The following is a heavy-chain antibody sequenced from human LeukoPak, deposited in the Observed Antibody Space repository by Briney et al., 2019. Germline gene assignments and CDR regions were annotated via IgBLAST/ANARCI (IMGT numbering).Heavy chain of an antibody. D-gene: IGHD3-3*01. J-gene: IGHJ4*02. CDR3: AKDMGSVEWYFDY. Sequence: PGGSLRLSCAASGFTFSSYAMSWVRQAPGKGLEWVSAISGSGGSTYYADSVKGRFTISRDNSKNTLYLQMNSLRAEDTALYYCAKDMGSVEWYFDYWGQGTLVTVSS. CDR2: ISGSGGST. V-gene: IGHV3-23*01. CDR1: GFTFSSYA.